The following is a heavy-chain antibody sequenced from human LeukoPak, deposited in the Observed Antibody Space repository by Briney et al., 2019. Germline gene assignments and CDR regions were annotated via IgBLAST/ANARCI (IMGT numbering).Heavy chain of an antibody. CDR3: ARDFCCPYYYYYMDV. D-gene: IGHD3-3*01. Sequence: PGGALRLSCVASGFTFSNYWMTWVRQAPGKGLEGVANIKTDGGEIYYVESVKGGFTISRDNAKNSLYLQMNSLRAEDTAVYYCARDFCCPYYYYYMDVWGKGTTVTISS. V-gene: IGHV3-7*01. J-gene: IGHJ6*03. CDR2: IKTDGGEI. CDR1: GFTFSNYW.